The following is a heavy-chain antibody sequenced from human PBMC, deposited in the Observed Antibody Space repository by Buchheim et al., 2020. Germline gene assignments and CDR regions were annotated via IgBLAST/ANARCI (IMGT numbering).Heavy chain of an antibody. Sequence: QVQLQESGPGLVKPSETLSLTCTVSGGSVSSGSYYWSWIRQPPGKGLEWIGYIYYSGSTNYNPSLKSRVTISVDTSKNQFSLKLSSVTAAYTAVYYCARELRFLEWLSGWFDPWGQGTL. D-gene: IGHD3-3*01. V-gene: IGHV4-61*01. J-gene: IGHJ5*02. CDR1: GGSVSSGSYY. CDR3: ARELRFLEWLSGWFDP. CDR2: IYYSGST.